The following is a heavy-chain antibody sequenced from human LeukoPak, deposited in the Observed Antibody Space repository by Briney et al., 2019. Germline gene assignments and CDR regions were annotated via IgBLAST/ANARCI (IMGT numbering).Heavy chain of an antibody. CDR2: IWYDGSNK. V-gene: IGHV3-33*06. CDR3: AKAGGGYTYYYYMDV. CDR1: GFTFSSYG. Sequence: QAGGSLRLSCAASGFTFSSYGMHWVRQAPGKGLEWVAVIWYDGSNKYYGDSVKGRFTISRDNSKNTLYLQMNSLRAEDTAVYYCAKAGGGYTYYYYMDVWGKGTTVTVSS. J-gene: IGHJ6*03. D-gene: IGHD5-12*01.